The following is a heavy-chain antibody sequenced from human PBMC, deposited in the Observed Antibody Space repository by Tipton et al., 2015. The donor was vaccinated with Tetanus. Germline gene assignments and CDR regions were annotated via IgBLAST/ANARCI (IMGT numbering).Heavy chain of an antibody. V-gene: IGHV3-53*01. D-gene: IGHD1-14*01. J-gene: IGHJ4*02. CDR2: MYSGGDT. Sequence: GSLRLSCVASGFIVSSHYMSWVRQAPGKGLEWVSVMYSGGDTYYVDSVKGRFSISRDNSKNTLHLQMNSLRAEDTAIYYCATKASPGLRNDYWGQGTLVTVSS. CDR3: ATKASPGLRNDY. CDR1: GFIVSSHY.